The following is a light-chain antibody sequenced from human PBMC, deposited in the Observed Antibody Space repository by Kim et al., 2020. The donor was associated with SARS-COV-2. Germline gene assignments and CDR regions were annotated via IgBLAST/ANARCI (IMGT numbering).Light chain of an antibody. CDR3: QEYDSYPRT. V-gene: IGKV1D-16*01. CDR1: QGISSW. CDR2: AAS. Sequence: DIQMNQSPSSLSASVGNRVTITCRWSQGISSWLAWYQHKPEKAPKSLIYAASSLKRGVPSRFSGSGSGTDFTLTISSLQPEDFATYYCQEYDSYPRTFGQGTKVDSK. J-gene: IGKJ1*01.